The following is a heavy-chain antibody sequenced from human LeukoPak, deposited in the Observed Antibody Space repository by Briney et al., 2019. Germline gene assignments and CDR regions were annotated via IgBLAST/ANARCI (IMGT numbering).Heavy chain of an antibody. CDR2: IYYSGST. CDR3: ARPVAAAGVRHYSYYMDV. V-gene: IGHV4-39*07. CDR1: GGSISSSSYY. D-gene: IGHD6-13*01. Sequence: SETLSLTCTVSGGSISSSSYYWGWLRQPPGKGLEWIGSIYYSGSTYYNPSLKSRVTISVDTSKNQFSLKLSSVSAADTAVYYCARPVAAAGVRHYSYYMDVWGKGTTVTVSS. J-gene: IGHJ6*03.